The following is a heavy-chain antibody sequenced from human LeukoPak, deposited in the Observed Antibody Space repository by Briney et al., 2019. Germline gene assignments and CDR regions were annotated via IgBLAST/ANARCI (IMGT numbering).Heavy chain of an antibody. CDR1: GFTFSSYA. Sequence: GGSLRLSCAASGFTFSSYAMRWVRQAPGKGLEWVSAISGSGGSTYYADSVKGRFTISRDNSKNTLYLQMNSLRAEDTAVYYCAKAIGSYLVSYYFDYWGQGTLVTVSS. J-gene: IGHJ4*02. CDR2: ISGSGGST. V-gene: IGHV3-23*01. CDR3: AKAIGSYLVSYYFDY. D-gene: IGHD1-26*01.